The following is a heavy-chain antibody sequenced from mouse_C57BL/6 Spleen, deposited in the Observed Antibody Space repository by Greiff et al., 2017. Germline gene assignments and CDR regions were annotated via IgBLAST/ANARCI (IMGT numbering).Heavy chain of an antibody. CDR1: GFTFSDYG. Sequence: EVMLVESGGGLVKPGGSLKLSCAASGFTFSDYGMHWVRQAPEKGLEWVAYISSGSSTIYYADTVKGRFTISRDNAKNTLFLQMTSLRSEDTAMYYCARAGLLWDDYAMDYWGQGTSVTVSS. D-gene: IGHD2-1*01. V-gene: IGHV5-17*01. J-gene: IGHJ4*01. CDR2: ISSGSSTI. CDR3: ARAGLLWDDYAMDY.